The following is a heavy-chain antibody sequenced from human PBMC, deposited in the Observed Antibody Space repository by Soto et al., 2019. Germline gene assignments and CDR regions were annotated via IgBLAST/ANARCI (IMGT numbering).Heavy chain of an antibody. CDR2: LNPSGGST. CDR1: GYTFTSYY. J-gene: IGHJ4*02. Sequence: QVQLVQSGAEVKKPGASVKVSCKASGYTFTSYYMHWVRQAPGQGLEWMGILNPSGGSTSYAQKFQGRVTMTRDTSTSTVYMELSSLRSEDTAVYYCVTGSLAYYFGYWGQGTLVTVSS. V-gene: IGHV1-46*03. CDR3: VTGSLAYYFGY.